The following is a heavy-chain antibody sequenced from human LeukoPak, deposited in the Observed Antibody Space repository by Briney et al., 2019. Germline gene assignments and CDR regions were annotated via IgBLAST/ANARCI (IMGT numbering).Heavy chain of an antibody. CDR3: ARDLGRGATRY. Sequence: SETLSLTCTVSGGAISSSSYYWGWIRQPPGKGLEWIGSIYYSGSTYYNPSLKSRVTISVDTSKNQFSLKLSSVTAADTAVYYCARDLGRGATRYWGQGTLVTVSS. D-gene: IGHD1-26*01. CDR2: IYYSGST. CDR1: GGAISSSSYY. J-gene: IGHJ4*02. V-gene: IGHV4-39*07.